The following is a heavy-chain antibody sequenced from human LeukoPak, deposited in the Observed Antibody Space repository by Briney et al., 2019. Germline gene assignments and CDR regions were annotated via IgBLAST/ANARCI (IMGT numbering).Heavy chain of an antibody. CDR3: ARRTGATQPYFDY. J-gene: IGHJ4*02. Sequence: GESLKISCKGSGYSFPSYWIGWVRQRPGKGLEWMGIIYPGDSDTRYNPSFQGQVTISADKSITTAYLQWSSLKASDTAMYYCARRTGATQPYFDYWGQGTLVTVSS. CDR1: GYSFPSYW. CDR2: IYPGDSDT. V-gene: IGHV5-51*01. D-gene: IGHD1-26*01.